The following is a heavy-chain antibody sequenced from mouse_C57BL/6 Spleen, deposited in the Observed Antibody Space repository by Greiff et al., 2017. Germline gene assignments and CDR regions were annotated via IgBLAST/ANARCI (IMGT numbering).Heavy chain of an antibody. CDR2: INPNNGGT. D-gene: IGHD1-1*01. Sequence: VQLQQSGPELVKPGASVKIPCKASGYTFTDYNMDWVKQSHGKSLEWIGDINPNNGGTNYNQKFKGKATLTVDKSSSTAYMELRSLTSEDTAVYYCARLYYGRSFDYWGQGTTRTVSS. V-gene: IGHV1-18*01. CDR3: ARLYYGRSFDY. CDR1: GYTFTDYN. J-gene: IGHJ2*01.